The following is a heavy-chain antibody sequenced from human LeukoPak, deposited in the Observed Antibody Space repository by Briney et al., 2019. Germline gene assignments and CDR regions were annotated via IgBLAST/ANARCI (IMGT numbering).Heavy chain of an antibody. CDR2: IYNGVNT. Sequence: PSETLSLTCTVSGASVSSASYWTWIRQPPGKGVEWIAHIYNGVNTNYNPSLKSRVTISVDTSKNRFSLKLNSVTAADTAVYYCARDYSNYGVDYGMDVWGQGTTVTVSS. CDR3: ARDYSNYGVDYGMDV. CDR1: GASVSSASY. J-gene: IGHJ6*02. D-gene: IGHD4-11*01. V-gene: IGHV4-61*01.